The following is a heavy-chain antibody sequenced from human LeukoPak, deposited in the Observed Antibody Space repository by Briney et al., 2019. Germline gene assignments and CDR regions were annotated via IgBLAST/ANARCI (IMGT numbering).Heavy chain of an antibody. CDR1: GFTFSNYA. CDR3: ARAYSSSWYDF. CDR2: ITSGDST. Sequence: GGSLRLSCAASGFTFSNYAMNWVRQAPGKGLEWVSAITSGDSTYYADSVKGQFTISRDNSKNMVYLQMNSLRAEDTAVYHCARAYSSSWYDFWGQGTLVTVSS. V-gene: IGHV3-23*01. J-gene: IGHJ5*01. D-gene: IGHD6-19*01.